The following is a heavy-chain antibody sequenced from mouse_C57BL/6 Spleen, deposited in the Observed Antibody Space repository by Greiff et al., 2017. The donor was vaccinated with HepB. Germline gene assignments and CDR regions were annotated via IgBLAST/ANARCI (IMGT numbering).Heavy chain of an antibody. D-gene: IGHD1-1*01. V-gene: IGHV1-63*01. CDR2: IYPGGGYT. Sequence: VKLQEPGAELVRPGTSVKMSCKASGYTFTNYWIGWAKQRPGHGLEWIGDIYPGGGYTNYNEKFKGKATLTADKSSSTAYMQFSSLTSEDSAIYYCARKSYGSSYVGWYFDVWGTGTTVTVSS. CDR3: ARKSYGSSYVGWYFDV. CDR1: GYTFTNYW. J-gene: IGHJ1*03.